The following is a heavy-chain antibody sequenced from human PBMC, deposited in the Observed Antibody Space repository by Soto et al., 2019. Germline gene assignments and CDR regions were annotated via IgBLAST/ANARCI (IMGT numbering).Heavy chain of an antibody. CDR1: GGSISSGGYS. V-gene: IGHV4-30-2*01. Sequence: SETLSLTCAVSGGSISSGGYSWSWIRQPPGKGLEWIGYIYHSGSTYYNPSLKSRVTISVDRSKNQFSLKLSSVTAADTAVYYCAREEGTWIQAFDIWGQGTMVTVSS. CDR2: IYHSGST. CDR3: AREEGTWIQAFDI. D-gene: IGHD5-18*01. J-gene: IGHJ3*02.